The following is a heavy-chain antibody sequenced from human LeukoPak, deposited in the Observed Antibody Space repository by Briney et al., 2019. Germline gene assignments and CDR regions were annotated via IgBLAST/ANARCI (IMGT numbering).Heavy chain of an antibody. CDR3: ARVPRPCGDSTSCQGAFDV. D-gene: IGHD2-2*01. Sequence: TGGSLRLSCAASGFTFSNYAMSWVRQAPGKGLEYVSTISYNGGSANYADSVKGRFTISRDNSKNTLYLQVGSLRDEDMAVYYCARVPRPCGDSTSCQGAFDVWGQGTMVTVSS. J-gene: IGHJ3*01. CDR1: GFTFSNYA. CDR2: ISYNGGSA. V-gene: IGHV3-64*02.